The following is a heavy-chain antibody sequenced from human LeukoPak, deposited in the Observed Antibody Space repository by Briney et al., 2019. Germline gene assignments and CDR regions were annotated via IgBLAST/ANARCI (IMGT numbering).Heavy chain of an antibody. CDR3: ARDRVYSSGWYGGYYFDY. CDR1: GGSISSYY. V-gene: IGHV4-4*07. J-gene: IGHJ4*02. D-gene: IGHD6-19*01. CDR2: IYTSGST. Sequence: SETLSLTCTVSGGSISSYYWSWIRQPAGRGLEWIGRIYTSGSTNYNPSLKSRVTMSVDTSKNQFSLKLSSVTAADTAVYYCARDRVYSSGWYGGYYFDYWGQGTLVTVSS.